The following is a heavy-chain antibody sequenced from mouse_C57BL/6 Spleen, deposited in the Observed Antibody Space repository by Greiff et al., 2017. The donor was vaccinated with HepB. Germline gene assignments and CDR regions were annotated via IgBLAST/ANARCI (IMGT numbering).Heavy chain of an antibody. CDR3: TRPYY. Sequence: VHLVESGAELVRPGASVTLSCKASGYTFTDYEMHWVKQTPVHGLEWIGAIDPETGGTAYNQKFKGKAILTADKSSSTAYMELRSLTSEDSAVYYCTRPYYWGQGTTLTVSS. V-gene: IGHV1-15*01. J-gene: IGHJ2*01. CDR1: GYTFTDYE. CDR2: IDPETGGT.